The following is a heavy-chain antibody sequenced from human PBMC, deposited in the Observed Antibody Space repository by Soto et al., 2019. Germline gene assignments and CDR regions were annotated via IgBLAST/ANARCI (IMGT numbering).Heavy chain of an antibody. V-gene: IGHV1-46*03. Sequence: ASVKVSCKASGYTFTSYYMHWVRQAPGQGLEWMGIINPSGGSTSYAQKFQGRVTMTRDTSTSTVYMELSSLRSEDTAVYYCARGAGVVIRSNWFDPWGQGNLVTVSS. J-gene: IGHJ5*02. D-gene: IGHD3-3*01. CDR3: ARGAGVVIRSNWFDP. CDR1: GYTFTSYY. CDR2: INPSGGST.